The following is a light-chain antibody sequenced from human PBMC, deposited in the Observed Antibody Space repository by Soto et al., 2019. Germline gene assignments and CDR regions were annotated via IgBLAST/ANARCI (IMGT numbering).Light chain of an antibody. Sequence: QSVLTQPPSASGSPGQSVAISCTGTSSDVGGYNYVSWYQQHPGKAPKLMIYEVSKRPSGVPDRFSGSRSGNTASLTVSGLQAEDEADYYCSSYAGTNDWVFGGGTHLTVL. CDR1: SSDVGGYNY. V-gene: IGLV2-8*01. CDR3: SSYAGTNDWV. CDR2: EVS. J-gene: IGLJ3*02.